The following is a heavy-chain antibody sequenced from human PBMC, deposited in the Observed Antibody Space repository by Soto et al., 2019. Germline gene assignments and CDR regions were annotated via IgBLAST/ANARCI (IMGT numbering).Heavy chain of an antibody. J-gene: IGHJ3*02. Sequence: ASVKVSCKASGYTFTGYYMHWVRQAPGQGIEWMGWINPNSGGTNYAQKFQGWVTMTRDTSISTAYMELSRLRSDDTAVYYCAREGIFGVVIIGNDAFDIWGQGTMVTVSS. CDR3: AREGIFGVVIIGNDAFDI. CDR1: GYTFTGYY. CDR2: INPNSGGT. V-gene: IGHV1-2*04. D-gene: IGHD3-3*01.